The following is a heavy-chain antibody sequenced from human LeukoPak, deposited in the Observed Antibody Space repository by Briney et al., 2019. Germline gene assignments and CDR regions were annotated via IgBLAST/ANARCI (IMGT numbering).Heavy chain of an antibody. CDR1: GGSISSYY. D-gene: IGHD3-10*01. Sequence: SSETLSLTCTVSGGSISSYYWGWIRQPAGKGLEWIGRIYTSGSTNYNPSLKSRVTMSVDTSKNQFSLKLSSVTAADTAVYYCAREATITMVRGGFYFDYWGQGTLVTVSS. J-gene: IGHJ4*02. CDR3: AREATITMVRGGFYFDY. CDR2: IYTSGST. V-gene: IGHV4-4*07.